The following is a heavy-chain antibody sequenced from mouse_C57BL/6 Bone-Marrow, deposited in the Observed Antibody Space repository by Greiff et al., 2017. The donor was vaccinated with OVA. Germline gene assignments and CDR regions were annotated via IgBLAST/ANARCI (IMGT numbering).Heavy chain of an antibody. V-gene: IGHV1-55*01. CDR1: GYTFTSYW. Sequence: HLQQPGAELVKPGASVKMSCKASGYTFTSYWITWVKQRPGQGLEWIGDIYPGSGSTNYNEKFKSKATLTVDTSSSTAYMQLSSLTSEDSAVYYCARWRGSSLYYFDYWGQGTTLTVSS. CDR3: ARWRGSSLYYFDY. J-gene: IGHJ2*01. CDR2: IYPGSGST. D-gene: IGHD1-1*01.